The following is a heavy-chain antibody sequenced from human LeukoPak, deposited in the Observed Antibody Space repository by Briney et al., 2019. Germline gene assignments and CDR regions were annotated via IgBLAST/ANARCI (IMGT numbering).Heavy chain of an antibody. Sequence: GGSLRLSCTASGFTFGDYAMSWFRQAPGKGLEWVANIKQDGSEKYYVDSVKGRFTISRDNSKNTLYLQMNSLRAEDTAVYYCVKDYYGSGSHFDIWGQGTMVTVSS. J-gene: IGHJ3*02. D-gene: IGHD3-10*01. V-gene: IGHV3-7*01. CDR2: IKQDGSEK. CDR1: GFTFGDYA. CDR3: VKDYYGSGSHFDI.